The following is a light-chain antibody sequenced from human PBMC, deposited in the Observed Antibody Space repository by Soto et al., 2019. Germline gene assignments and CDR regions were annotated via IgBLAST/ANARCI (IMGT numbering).Light chain of an antibody. Sequence: QSALTQPASVSGSLEQSITISCTGSSSDVGGYNYVSWYQHHPGKAPKVMIYEVTKRPSGVSNRFSGSKSGNTASLTISGLQAEDEADYYCSSYASSSTLVLGGGTKLTVL. CDR1: SSDVGGYNY. CDR3: SSYASSSTLV. V-gene: IGLV2-14*01. J-gene: IGLJ3*02. CDR2: EVT.